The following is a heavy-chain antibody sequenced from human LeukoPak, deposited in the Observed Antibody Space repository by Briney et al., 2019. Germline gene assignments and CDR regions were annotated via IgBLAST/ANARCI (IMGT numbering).Heavy chain of an antibody. Sequence: ASVKVSCKASGYTFTGYYMHWVRQAPGQGREWMGWINPNSGGTNYAQNFQGSVTMTRDTYISTAYLELSRLRSDDTAVYYCARDRTRTGYSSGWYHDYWGQGTMVTVSS. V-gene: IGHV1-2*02. CDR2: INPNSGGT. CDR1: GYTFTGYY. CDR3: ARDRTRTGYSSGWYHDY. J-gene: IGHJ4*02. D-gene: IGHD6-19*01.